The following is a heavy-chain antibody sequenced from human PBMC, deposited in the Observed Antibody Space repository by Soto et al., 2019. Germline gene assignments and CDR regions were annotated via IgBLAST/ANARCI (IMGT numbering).Heavy chain of an antibody. CDR1: GGTFGNHA. D-gene: IGHD5-18*01. CDR3: ARESGYTYGYVFDY. CDR2: IIPVLGVG. J-gene: IGHJ4*02. Sequence: QVQLVQCGAEVKKPGSSVKVSCKASGGTFGNHAISWVRQAPGQGLEWLGGIIPVLGVGDNAQKFQGRVTITADASTSTAYLELSSLRSEDTVLYYCARESGYTYGYVFDYWGEGTLVTVSS. V-gene: IGHV1-69*01.